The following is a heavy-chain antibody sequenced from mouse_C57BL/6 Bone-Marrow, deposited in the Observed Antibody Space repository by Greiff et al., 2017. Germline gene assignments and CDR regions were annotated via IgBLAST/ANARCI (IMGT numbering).Heavy chain of an antibody. V-gene: IGHV5-17*01. CDR2: ISSGSSTI. J-gene: IGHJ3*01. CDR1: GFTFSDYG. Sequence: EVKLMESGGGLVKPGGSLKLSCAASGFTFSDYGMPWVRQAPEKGLEWVAYISSGSSTIYYADTVKGRFTISRDNAKNTLFLQMTSLRSEDTAMYYCARHYYDYDAGIAYGGRGNVVTVTA. D-gene: IGHD2-4*01. CDR3: ARHYYDYDAGIAY.